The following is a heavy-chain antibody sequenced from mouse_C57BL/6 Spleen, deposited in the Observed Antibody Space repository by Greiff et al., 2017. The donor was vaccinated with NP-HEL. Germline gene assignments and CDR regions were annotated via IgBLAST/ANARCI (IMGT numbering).Heavy chain of an antibody. CDR3: AKPLSKDYAMDY. D-gene: IGHD2-5*01. Sequence: VKLVESGPGLVQPSQSLSITCTVSGFSLTSYGVHWVRQSPGKGLEWLGVIWRGGSTDYNAAFMSRLSITKDNSKSQVFFKMNSLQADDTAIYYCAKPLSKDYAMDYWGQGTSVTVSS. CDR2: IWRGGST. V-gene: IGHV2-5*01. CDR1: GFSLTSYG. J-gene: IGHJ4*01.